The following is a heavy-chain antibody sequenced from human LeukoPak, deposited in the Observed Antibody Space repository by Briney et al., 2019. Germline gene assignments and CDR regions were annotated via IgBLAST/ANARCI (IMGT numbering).Heavy chain of an antibody. CDR2: INPNSGDT. V-gene: IGHV1-2*06. D-gene: IGHD2-2*01. CDR3: ARDYCSSTSCLFDY. Sequence: ASVKVSCKASGGTFSSYAISWVRQAPGQGLEWMGRINPNSGDTNYAQKFQGRVTMTRDTSISTAYMELSRLRSDDTAVYYCARDYCSSTSCLFDYWGQGALVTVSS. J-gene: IGHJ4*02. CDR1: GGTFSSYA.